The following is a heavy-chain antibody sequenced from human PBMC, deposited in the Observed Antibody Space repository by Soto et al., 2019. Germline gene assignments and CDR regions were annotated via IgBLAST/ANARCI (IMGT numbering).Heavy chain of an antibody. CDR1: GGPFLNPNKY. Sequence: GSGGPFLNPNKYLGWIRQPLGKGLEWIGSIYYVGRTYHNPSLKSRATITVDTSKSQLSLKLVSVSAADTAVYYRARSTVAGTAFGSWGQVILFILSS. J-gene: IGHJ5*02. CDR3: ARSTVAGTAFGS. CDR2: IYYVGRT. V-gene: IGHV4-39*01. D-gene: IGHD6-19*01.